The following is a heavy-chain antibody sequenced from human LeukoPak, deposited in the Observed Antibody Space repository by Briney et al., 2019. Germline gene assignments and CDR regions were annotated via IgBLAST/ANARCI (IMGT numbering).Heavy chain of an antibody. Sequence: ETLSLTCTVSGGSISSYYWSWIRQPPGKGLEWIGYIYYSGSTNYNPSLKSRVTISVDTSKNQFSLKLSSVTAADTAVYYCARQGSGWSFDYWGQGTLVTVSS. CDR1: GGSISSYY. CDR3: ARQGSGWSFDY. CDR2: IYYSGST. D-gene: IGHD6-19*01. V-gene: IGHV4-59*08. J-gene: IGHJ4*02.